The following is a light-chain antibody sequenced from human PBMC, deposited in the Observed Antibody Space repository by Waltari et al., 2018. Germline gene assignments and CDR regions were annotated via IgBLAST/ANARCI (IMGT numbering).Light chain of an antibody. J-gene: IGLJ3*02. V-gene: IGLV2-14*01. Sequence: QSALTQPASVSGFPGQSIAVSCTGTSGDVGGYNSVSWYQQHPGKAPKLMIYDVIKRPSGVPDRFSGSKSGNTASLTISGLQAEDEADYYCSSYTSSTTWVFGGGTKLTVL. CDR3: SSYTSSTTWV. CDR1: SGDVGGYNS. CDR2: DVI.